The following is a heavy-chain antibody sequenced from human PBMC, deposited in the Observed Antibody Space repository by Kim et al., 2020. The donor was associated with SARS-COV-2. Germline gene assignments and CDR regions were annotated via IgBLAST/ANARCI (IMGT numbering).Heavy chain of an antibody. J-gene: IGHJ6*02. D-gene: IGHD3-3*01. CDR1: GGTFSSYA. CDR3: AREVTIFGVVPPKPLSMDV. Sequence: SVKVSCKASGGTFSSYAISWVRQAPGQGLEWMGRIIPILGIANYAQKFQGRVTITADKSTSTAYMELSSLRSEDTAVYYCAREVTIFGVVPPKPLSMDVWGQGTTVTVSS. CDR2: IIPILGIA. V-gene: IGHV1-69*04.